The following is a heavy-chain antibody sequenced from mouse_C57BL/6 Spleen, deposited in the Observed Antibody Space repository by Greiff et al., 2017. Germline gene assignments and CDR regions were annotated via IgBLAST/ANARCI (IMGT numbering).Heavy chain of an antibody. V-gene: IGHV1-64*01. CDR1: GYTFTSYW. Sequence: VQLQQPGAELVKPGASVKLSCKASGYTFTSYWMHWVKQRPGQGLEWIGMIHPNSGSTNYNEKFKSKATLTVDKSSSTAYMQLNSLTSEDSAVYYCARSGNYYGSSYDFDYWGQGTTLTVSS. J-gene: IGHJ2*01. CDR3: ARSGNYYGSSYDFDY. CDR2: IHPNSGST. D-gene: IGHD1-1*01.